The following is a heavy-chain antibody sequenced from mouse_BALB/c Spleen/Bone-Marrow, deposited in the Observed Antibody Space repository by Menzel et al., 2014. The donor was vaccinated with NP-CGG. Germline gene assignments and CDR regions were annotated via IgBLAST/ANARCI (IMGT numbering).Heavy chain of an antibody. V-gene: IGHV1-15*01. CDR2: IDPETGGN. CDR1: GYTFTDYE. CDR3: TRNWDDYFDY. D-gene: IGHD4-1*01. J-gene: IGHJ2*01. Sequence: QVQLQQSGAELVRPGASVTLSCKASGYTFTDYEIHWVKQTPVHGLEWIGAIDPETGGNAYNQKFKGKVTLTADKSSSTAYMELRSLTSEDFAVYYCTRNWDDYFDYWGQGTTLTVSS.